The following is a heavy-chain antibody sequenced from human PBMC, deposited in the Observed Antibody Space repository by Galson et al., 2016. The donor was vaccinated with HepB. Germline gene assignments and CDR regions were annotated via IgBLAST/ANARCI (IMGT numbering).Heavy chain of an antibody. J-gene: IGHJ3*01. Sequence: SLRLSCAASGFTFSNYEVNWVRQAPGKGLGWVSYISSSGSTIYYADSVKGRFTISRDNDKNSLYLQMNSLRAEDTAIYYCARERDCSGGSGYSGPDAFDLWGQGTMVTVSS. CDR2: ISSSGSTI. CDR1: GFTFSNYE. CDR3: ARERDCSGGSGYSGPDAFDL. V-gene: IGHV3-48*03. D-gene: IGHD2-15*01.